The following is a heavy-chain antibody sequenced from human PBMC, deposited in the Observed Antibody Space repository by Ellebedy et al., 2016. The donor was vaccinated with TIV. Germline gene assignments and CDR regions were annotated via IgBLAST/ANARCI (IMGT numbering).Heavy chain of an antibody. D-gene: IGHD3-9*01. CDR3: ASASYDILTGYYFGWFDP. CDR2: IYYSGST. J-gene: IGHJ5*02. Sequence: SETLSLXXTVSGGSVSSGSYYWSWIRQPPGKGLEWIGYIYYSGSTNYNPSLKSRVTISVDTSKNQFSLKLSSVTAADTAVYYCASASYDILTGYYFGWFDPWGQGTLVTVSS. CDR1: GGSVSSGSYY. V-gene: IGHV4-61*01.